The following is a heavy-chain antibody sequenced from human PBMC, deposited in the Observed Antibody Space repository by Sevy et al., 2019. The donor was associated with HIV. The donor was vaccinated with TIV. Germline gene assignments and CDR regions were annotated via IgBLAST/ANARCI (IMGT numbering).Heavy chain of an antibody. CDR3: ARNGGYADYGMDV. Sequence: GGSLRLSCAASGFTFSNYYMNWIRQAPGKGLEWVSYMNSITSTIYYADSVKGRFTISRDNAKNSVSLQMHSLRAEDTAVYYCARNGGYADYGMDVWGQGTTVTVSS. D-gene: IGHD2-2*01. J-gene: IGHJ6*02. CDR1: GFTFSNYY. V-gene: IGHV3-48*01. CDR2: MNSITSTI.